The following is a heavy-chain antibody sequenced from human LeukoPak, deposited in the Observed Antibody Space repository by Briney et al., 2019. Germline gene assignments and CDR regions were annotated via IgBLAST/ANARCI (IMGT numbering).Heavy chain of an antibody. CDR2: IHPGDSDT. V-gene: IGHV5-51*01. J-gene: IGHJ4*02. CDR1: GYSFTSYW. D-gene: IGHD6-13*01. CDR3: ARDIAAAGPVPYFDY. Sequence: GESLKISCKGSGYSFTSYWIGWVRQMPGKGLEWMGIIHPGDSDTRYSPSFQGQVTISADKSISTAYLQWSSLKASDTAMYYCARDIAAAGPVPYFDYWGQGTLVTVSS.